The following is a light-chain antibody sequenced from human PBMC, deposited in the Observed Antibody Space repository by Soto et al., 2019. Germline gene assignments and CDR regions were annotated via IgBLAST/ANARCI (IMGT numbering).Light chain of an antibody. CDR3: SSYTNITTRDCV. J-gene: IGLJ1*01. CDR1: SGDIGSYNR. CDR2: EVT. V-gene: IGLV2-14*01. Sequence: QSVLTQPASVSGSPGQSITISCTGTSGDIGSYNRVSWYQQHPGKAPKLIIYEVTDRPSGVSNRFSGSKSGNTASLTISGLQAEDEDEYYCSSYTNITTRDCVFGNRTKVTV.